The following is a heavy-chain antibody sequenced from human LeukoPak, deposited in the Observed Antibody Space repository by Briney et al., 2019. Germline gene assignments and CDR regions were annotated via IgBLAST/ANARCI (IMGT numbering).Heavy chain of an antibody. Sequence: SGGSLRLSCAASGFTFSSYSMNWVRQAPGKGLEWVSSISSSSSYIYYADSVKGRFTISRDNAKNSLYLQMNSLRAEDTAVYYCAREGLIAVAGSYFDYWGQGTLVTVSS. V-gene: IGHV3-21*01. CDR3: AREGLIAVAGSYFDY. CDR1: GFTFSSYS. D-gene: IGHD6-19*01. J-gene: IGHJ4*02. CDR2: ISSSSSYI.